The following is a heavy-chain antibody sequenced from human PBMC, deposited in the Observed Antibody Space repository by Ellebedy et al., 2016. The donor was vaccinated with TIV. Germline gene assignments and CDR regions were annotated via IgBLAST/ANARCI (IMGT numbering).Heavy chain of an antibody. CDR2: IIPIFGSV. V-gene: IGHV1-69*13. CDR1: GGTFSGYA. D-gene: IGHD6-19*01. Sequence: AASVKVSCKASGGTFSGYAISWVRQAPGQGLEWMGGIIPIFGSVNYAQKFQDRVTITADESTSTAYMELSSLRSEDTAVYYCARGSGIAVAAALHYYGVDVWGQGTTVTVSS. J-gene: IGHJ6*02. CDR3: ARGSGIAVAAALHYYGVDV.